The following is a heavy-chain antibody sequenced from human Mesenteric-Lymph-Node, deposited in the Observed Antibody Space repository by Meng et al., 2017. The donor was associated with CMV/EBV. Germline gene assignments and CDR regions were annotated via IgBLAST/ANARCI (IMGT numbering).Heavy chain of an antibody. D-gene: IGHD6-19*01. J-gene: IGHJ4*02. CDR1: GYSFTSYW. CDR3: ATRDNSGWYYFDY. V-gene: IGHV5-51*01. Sequence: KVSCKGSGYSFTSYWIGWVRQMPGKGLEWMGIIYPGDSDTRYSPSFQGQVTISADKSISTAYLQWSSLKASDTAMYYCATRDNSGWYYFDYWGQGTLVTVSS. CDR2: IYPGDSDT.